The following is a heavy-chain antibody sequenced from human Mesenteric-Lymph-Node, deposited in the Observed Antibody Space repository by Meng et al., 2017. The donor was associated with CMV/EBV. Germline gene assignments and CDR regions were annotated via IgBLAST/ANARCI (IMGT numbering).Heavy chain of an antibody. D-gene: IGHD5-24*01. J-gene: IGHJ3*01. V-gene: IGHV3-53*05. CDR1: GFIFSVNY. CDR3: ARDITGGLDGFDV. Sequence: GESLKISCEASGFIFSVNYMNWVRQAPGKGLEWVSVIYSEGNAYYADTVKGRFLISRDNSKNMLYLQMNSPRPEDTAVYFCARDITGGLDGFDVWGQGTMVTVSS. CDR2: IYSEGNA.